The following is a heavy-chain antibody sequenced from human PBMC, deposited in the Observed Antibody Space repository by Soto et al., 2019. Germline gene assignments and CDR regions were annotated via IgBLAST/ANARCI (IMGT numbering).Heavy chain of an antibody. Sequence: QVQLVQSGAEVKKPGASVKVSCKASGYTFTSYGISWVRQAPGQGLEWMGWISAYNGNTNYAQKLQGRFTMTTDTSTGRAYMELRGLRSNDAAVYYCARTVPGRYSSHYWGKGTLVTVS. CDR3: ARTVPGRYSSHY. V-gene: IGHV1-18*04. CDR2: ISAYNGNT. CDR1: GYTFTSYG. D-gene: IGHD6-19*01. J-gene: IGHJ4*02.